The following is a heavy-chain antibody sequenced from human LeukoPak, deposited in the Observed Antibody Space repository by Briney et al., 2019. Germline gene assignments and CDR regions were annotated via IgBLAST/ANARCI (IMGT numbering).Heavy chain of an antibody. J-gene: IGHJ5*02. D-gene: IGHD1-14*01. CDR1: GAYISGPTSY. CDR2: VYSGGSA. CDR3: ARHESVTGFRP. Sequence: LETLSLTCTVSGAYISGPTSYWGWIRQPPGKELDWIASVYSGGSAYYNPSLKSRVIICVDTSNNKFSLRLTSVTAADTAMYYCARHESVTGFRPWGQGNLITVSS. V-gene: IGHV4-39*01.